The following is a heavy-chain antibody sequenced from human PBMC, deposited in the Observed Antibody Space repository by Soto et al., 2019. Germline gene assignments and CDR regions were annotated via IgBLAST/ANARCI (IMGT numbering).Heavy chain of an antibody. D-gene: IGHD1-1*01. CDR2: ISAHNGNT. J-gene: IGHJ4*02. CDR1: GYAFTTYG. Sequence: QVHLVQSGAEVKKPGASVKVSCKGSGYAFTTYGITWVRQAPGQGLEWMGWISAHNGNTNYAQKLQGRVTVTRDISPSTAYMELRSLSSDDTAVYYCARGRYGDYWGQGALVTVSS. CDR3: ARGRYGDY. V-gene: IGHV1-18*01.